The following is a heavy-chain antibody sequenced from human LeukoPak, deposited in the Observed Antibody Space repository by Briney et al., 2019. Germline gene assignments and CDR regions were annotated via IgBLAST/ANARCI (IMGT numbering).Heavy chain of an antibody. CDR3: ARRITMILVAYYYYGMDV. J-gene: IGHJ6*02. CDR1: GYTFTSYG. D-gene: IGHD3-22*01. Sequence: GASVKVSCKASGYTFTSYGISWVRQAPGQGLEWMGWISAYNGNTNYAQKLQGRVTMTTDTSTSTAYMELRSLRSDDTAVYYCARRITMILVAYYYYGMDVWGQGTTVTVSS. CDR2: ISAYNGNT. V-gene: IGHV1-18*01.